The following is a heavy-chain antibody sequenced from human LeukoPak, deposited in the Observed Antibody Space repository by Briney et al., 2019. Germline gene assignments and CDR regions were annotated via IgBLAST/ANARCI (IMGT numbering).Heavy chain of an antibody. Sequence: GGSLRLSCAASGFTFSSYSMNWVRQAPGKGLEWVSYISSSSSTIYYADSVKGRYTISRDNAKNSLYLQMDSLRAEDTAVYYCARDPYSGGYGAYYYYYMDVWGKGTTVTVSS. CDR2: ISSSSSTI. J-gene: IGHJ6*03. CDR1: GFTFSSYS. V-gene: IGHV3-48*04. CDR3: ARDPYSGGYGAYYYYYMDV. D-gene: IGHD1-26*01.